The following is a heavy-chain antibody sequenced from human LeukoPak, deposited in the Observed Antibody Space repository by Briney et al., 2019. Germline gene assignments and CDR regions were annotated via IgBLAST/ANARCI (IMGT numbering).Heavy chain of an antibody. CDR1: GFTFSDHY. CDR2: SKNKAENFIT. D-gene: IGHD1-26*01. CDR3: MVWMWEVAY. J-gene: IGHJ4*02. Sequence: GGSLRLSCTASGFTFSDHYLDWVRQATGEGLEWVGRSKNKAENFITEFAASVKGRSTVSRDDSKTSFYLQMNSLKTEDTAVYYCMVWMWEVAYWGQGTLVTVSS. V-gene: IGHV3-72*01.